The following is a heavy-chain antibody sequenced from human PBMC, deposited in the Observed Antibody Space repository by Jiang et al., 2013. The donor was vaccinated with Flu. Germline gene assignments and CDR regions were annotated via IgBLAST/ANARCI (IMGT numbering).Heavy chain of an antibody. CDR2: ISYDGSNK. CDR1: GFTFSSYA. J-gene: IGHJ3*02. D-gene: IGHD2-2*01. Sequence: VQLLESGGGVVQPGRSLRLSCAASGFTFSSYAMHWVRQAPGKGLEWVAVISYDGSNKYYADSVKGRFTISRDNSKNTLYLQMNSLRAEDTAVYYCAIDDKVVPAATDAFDIWGQGTMVTVSS. V-gene: IGHV3-30*01. CDR3: AIDDKVVPAATDAFDI.